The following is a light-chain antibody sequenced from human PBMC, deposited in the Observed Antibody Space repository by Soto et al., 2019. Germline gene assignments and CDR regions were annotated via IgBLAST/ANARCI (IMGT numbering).Light chain of an antibody. CDR3: QQYNGYR. CDR2: DAS. V-gene: IGKV1-5*01. CDR1: QSITSW. J-gene: IGKJ3*01. Sequence: DIQISQSPSTLSASVGDRVTITCRTSQSITSWLAWYQQKPGKAPELLIYDASILQSGVPSRFSGSGSETEFTLTISSLQPDDFATYYCQQYNGYRFGPGTKVDLK.